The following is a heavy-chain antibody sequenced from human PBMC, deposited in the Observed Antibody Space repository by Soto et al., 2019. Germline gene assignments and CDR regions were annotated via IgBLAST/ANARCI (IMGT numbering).Heavy chain of an antibody. J-gene: IGHJ6*02. V-gene: IGHV1-69*13. D-gene: IGHD2-8*01. CDR1: GGTFSSYA. CDR2: IIPIFGTA. CDR3: ARGLRPYCTNGVCYRAKEIYYYGMDV. Sequence: ASVKVSCEACGGTFSSYAISWVRQAPGQGLEWMGGIIPIFGTANYAQKFQGRVTITADESTSTAYMELSSLRSEDTAVYYCARGLRPYCTNGVCYRAKEIYYYGMDVWGQGTTVTVSS.